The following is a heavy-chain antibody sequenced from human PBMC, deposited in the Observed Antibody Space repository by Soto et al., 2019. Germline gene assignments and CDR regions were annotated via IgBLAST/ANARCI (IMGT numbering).Heavy chain of an antibody. V-gene: IGHV4-59*01. CDR3: ARVMTGTHTFDC. D-gene: IGHD1-7*01. CDR2: IYYSGST. Sequence: SETLSLTCTVSGGSISSYYWTWIRQPPGKGLEWIGYIYYSGSTNYNPSLKSRVTISVDTSKNQFSLKLSSVTAADTAVYYCARVMTGTHTFDCWGQGTLVTVSS. CDR1: GGSISSYY. J-gene: IGHJ4*02.